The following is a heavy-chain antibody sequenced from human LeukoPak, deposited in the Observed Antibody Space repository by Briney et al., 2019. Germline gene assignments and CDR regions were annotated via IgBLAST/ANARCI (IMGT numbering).Heavy chain of an antibody. Sequence: PSKTLSLTCTVSGGSISSGGYYWSWIRQHPGKGLEWIGYIYYSGSTYYNPSLKSRVTISVDTSKNQFSLKLSSVTAADTAVYYCARDRTPDPLRGGNWFDPWGQGTLVTVSS. V-gene: IGHV4-31*03. J-gene: IGHJ5*02. CDR2: IYYSGST. CDR3: ARDRTPDPLRGGNWFDP. D-gene: IGHD5-12*01. CDR1: GGSISSGGYY.